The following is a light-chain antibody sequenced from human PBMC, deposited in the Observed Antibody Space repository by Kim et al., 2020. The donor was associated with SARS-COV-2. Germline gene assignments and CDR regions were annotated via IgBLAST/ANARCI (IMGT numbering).Light chain of an antibody. CDR1: QISSY. J-gene: IGKJ2*01. V-gene: IGKV3-20*01. CDR2: GAY. CDR3: QEYGTSPYT. Sequence: PGTLSLSPGERATLSCRASQISSYLAWYQQKPGQAPRLLIYGAYSRATGIPDRFSGSVSGTDFTLTISRLEPVDFAVYYCQEYGTSPYTFGQGTKLEI.